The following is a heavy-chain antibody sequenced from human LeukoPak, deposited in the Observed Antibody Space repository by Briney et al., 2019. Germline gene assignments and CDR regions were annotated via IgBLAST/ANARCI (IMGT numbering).Heavy chain of an antibody. CDR2: IYYSGST. D-gene: IGHD6-19*01. Sequence: SETLSLTCTVSGGSISSYYWSWIRQPPGKGLEWIGHIYYSGSTNYNPSLKSRVTISVDTSKNQFSLKLSSVTAADTAVYYCARGSIAVAGRVDYRGQGTLVTVSS. V-gene: IGHV4-59*12. J-gene: IGHJ4*02. CDR1: GGSISSYY. CDR3: ARGSIAVAGRVDY.